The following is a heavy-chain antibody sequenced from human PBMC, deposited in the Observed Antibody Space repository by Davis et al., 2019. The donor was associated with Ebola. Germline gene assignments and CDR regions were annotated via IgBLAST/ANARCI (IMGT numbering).Heavy chain of an antibody. CDR1: GGTFSSYA. J-gene: IGHJ6*02. Sequence: SVKVSCKASGGTFSSYAISWVRQAPGQGLEWMGGIIPIFGTANYAQKFQGRVTITADESTSTAYMELSSLRSEDTAVYYCASGYSYGHWYYGMDVWGQGTTVTVSS. CDR2: IIPIFGTA. D-gene: IGHD5-18*01. V-gene: IGHV1-69*13. CDR3: ASGYSYGHWYYGMDV.